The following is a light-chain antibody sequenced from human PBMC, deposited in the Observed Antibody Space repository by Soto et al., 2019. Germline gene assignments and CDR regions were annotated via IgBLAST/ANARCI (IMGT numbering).Light chain of an antibody. CDR3: SSYTTTTRL. CDR2: EVS. V-gene: IGLV2-14*01. CDR1: SSDIGSNNY. Sequence: QSVLTQPASVSGSPGQSITISCTGTSSDIGSNNYVSWFQQRPGKAPTLIIYEVSNRPSGVSTHFSGSKSGNTASLTISGLLPEDEAEYYCSSYTTTTRLFGGATKLTVL. J-gene: IGLJ3*02.